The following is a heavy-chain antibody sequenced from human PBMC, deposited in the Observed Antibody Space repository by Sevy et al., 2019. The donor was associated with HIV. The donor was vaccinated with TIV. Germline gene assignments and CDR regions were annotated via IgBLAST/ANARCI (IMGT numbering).Heavy chain of an antibody. CDR3: AGDRRVEYDGSDY. J-gene: IGHJ4*02. V-gene: IGHV3-7*01. Sequence: GGSLRLSCAASGFTFSNYWMTWVRQAPGKGLEWVANIKPDGSQKYYVDSLKGRFTISRDNAKNSLYLQMGSLTDEDTAVYYCAGDRRVEYDGSDYWGQGALVTVSS. CDR1: GFTFSNYW. D-gene: IGHD3-10*01. CDR2: IKPDGSQK.